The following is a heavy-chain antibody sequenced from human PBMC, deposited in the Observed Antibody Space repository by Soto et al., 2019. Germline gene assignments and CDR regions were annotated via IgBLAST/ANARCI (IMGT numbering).Heavy chain of an antibody. CDR3: AKARDYYDSSGYYLDY. V-gene: IGHV3-30*18. Sequence: PGGSLRLSCAASGFTFSSYVMHWVLQAPGKGLEWVAVISYDGSNKYYADSVKGRFTISRDNSKNTLYLQMNSLRAEDTAVYYCAKARDYYDSSGYYLDYWGQGTLVTSPQ. CDR2: ISYDGSNK. CDR1: GFTFSSYV. D-gene: IGHD3-22*01. J-gene: IGHJ4*02.